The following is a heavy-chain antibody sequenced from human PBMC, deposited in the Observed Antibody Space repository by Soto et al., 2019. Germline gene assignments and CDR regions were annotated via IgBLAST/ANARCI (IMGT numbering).Heavy chain of an antibody. CDR1: GYTFTRYG. D-gene: IGHD2-2*01. CDR3: ARDERGTCTSSSCYYFDY. Sequence: ASVKVSCKASGYTFTRYGFSWVRQAPGQGLEWMAWTSADNGDTNYAPKLQGRVTLTTDTSTGTAYMKLRSLRSDDTAVYYCARDERGTCTSSSCYYFDYWGQGTLVTAP. V-gene: IGHV1-18*04. CDR2: TSADNGDT. J-gene: IGHJ4*02.